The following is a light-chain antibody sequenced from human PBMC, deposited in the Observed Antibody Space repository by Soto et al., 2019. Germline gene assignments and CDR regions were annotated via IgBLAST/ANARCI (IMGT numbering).Light chain of an antibody. V-gene: IGKV4-1*01. Sequence: IVMTQSPDSLAVSLGERATINCKSSQSVLYSSNNKNYLAWYRQKPGQPPKLLIYWASIRESGVPDRISGSRSGTDFTLTINSLQAEDVAIYYCQQYYRTPPYTFGQGTKLEIK. CDR3: QQYYRTPPYT. J-gene: IGKJ2*01. CDR1: QSVLYSSNNKNY. CDR2: WAS.